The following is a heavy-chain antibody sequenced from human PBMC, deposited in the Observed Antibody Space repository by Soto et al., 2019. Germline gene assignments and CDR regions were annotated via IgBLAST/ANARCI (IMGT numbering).Heavy chain of an antibody. V-gene: IGHV3-30*03. D-gene: IGHD5-18*01. CDR1: GFTFSSYG. CDR2: ISYDGSNK. Sequence: GGSLRLSCAASGFTFSSYGMHWVRQAPGKGLEWVAVISYDGSNKYYEDSVKGRFTISRDNSKNTLHLQMNSLRAEDTAVYYCATTSYGFYFDYWGQGTLVTVSS. J-gene: IGHJ4*02. CDR3: ATTSYGFYFDY.